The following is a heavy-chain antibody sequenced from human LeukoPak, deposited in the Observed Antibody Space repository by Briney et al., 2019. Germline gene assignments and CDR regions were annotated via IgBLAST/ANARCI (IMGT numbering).Heavy chain of an antibody. V-gene: IGHV4-39*01. CDR3: ARHKGYYGSGSQY. J-gene: IGHJ4*02. CDR1: GGSISSSRYY. Sequence: PSETLSLTCTVSGGSISSSRYYWGWIRQPPGKGLEWIGSIYYSGSTYYNPSLKSRVTISVDTSKNQFSLKLSSVTAADTAVYYCARHKGYYGSGSQYWGQGTLVTVSS. CDR2: IYYSGST. D-gene: IGHD3-10*01.